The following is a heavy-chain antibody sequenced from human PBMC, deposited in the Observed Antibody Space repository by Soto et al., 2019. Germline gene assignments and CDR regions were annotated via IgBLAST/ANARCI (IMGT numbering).Heavy chain of an antibody. D-gene: IGHD1-1*01. CDR3: ARTGTTWNFDY. CDR1: GFTFSDYY. CDR2: IISSSSTI. Sequence: SLRLSCAASGFTFSDYYMSWIRQAPGKGLQWVSYIISSSSTIYYADSVKGRFTISKDDAKNSLYLQMNSLRAEDTAVYYCARTGTTWNFDYWGQGTLVTVSS. J-gene: IGHJ4*02. V-gene: IGHV3-11*04.